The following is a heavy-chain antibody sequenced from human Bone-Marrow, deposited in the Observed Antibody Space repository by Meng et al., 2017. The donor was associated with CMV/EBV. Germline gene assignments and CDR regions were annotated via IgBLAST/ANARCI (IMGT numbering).Heavy chain of an antibody. CDR1: GYTFTSYY. D-gene: IGHD2-2*01. J-gene: IGHJ4*02. V-gene: IGHV1-2*02. Sequence: ASVKVSCKASGYTFTSYYMHWVRQAPGQGLEWMGWINPNSGGTNYAQKFQGRVTMTRDTSISTAYMELSRLRSDDTAVYYCARALIVVVPAAMGYWGQGPLVTVYS. CDR2: INPNSGGT. CDR3: ARALIVVVPAAMGY.